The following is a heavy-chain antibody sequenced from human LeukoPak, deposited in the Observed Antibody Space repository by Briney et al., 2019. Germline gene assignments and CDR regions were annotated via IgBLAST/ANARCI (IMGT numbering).Heavy chain of an antibody. J-gene: IGHJ4*02. Sequence: AGGSLRLSCAASGFTFSSYAMHWVRQAPGKGLEWVAVISYDGSNKYYADSVKGRFTISRDNSKNTLYLQMNSLRAEDTAVYYCAREAGIAAAGTDYWGQGTLVTVSS. V-gene: IGHV3-30-3*01. D-gene: IGHD6-13*01. CDR1: GFTFSSYA. CDR3: AREAGIAAAGTDY. CDR2: ISYDGSNK.